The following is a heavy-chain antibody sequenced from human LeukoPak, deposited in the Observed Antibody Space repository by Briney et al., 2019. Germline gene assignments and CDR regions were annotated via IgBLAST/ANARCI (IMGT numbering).Heavy chain of an antibody. J-gene: IGHJ6*03. CDR2: IIPIFVTA. D-gene: IGHD2-2*03. CDR3: ARDRLDIVPSGYYYYYYMDV. CDR1: GGTFSSYA. V-gene: IGHV1-69*05. Sequence: ASVKFSCKASGGTFSSYAISWVRQAPGQGLEWMGGIIPIFVTANYAQKFQGRVTITTDESTSTAYMELSSLRSEDTAVYYCARDRLDIVPSGYYYYYYMDVWGKGTTVTVSS.